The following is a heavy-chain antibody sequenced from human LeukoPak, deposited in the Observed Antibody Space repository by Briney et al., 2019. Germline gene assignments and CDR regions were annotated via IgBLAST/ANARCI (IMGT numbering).Heavy chain of an antibody. Sequence: SETLSLTCTVSGGSISSYYWSWIRQPAGKGLEWIGRIYTSGSTNYNPSLKSRVTISVDKSNNQSSLKRSSVTAADTAVYYCARAIAGYYMDVWGKGTTVTVSS. V-gene: IGHV4-4*07. D-gene: IGHD6-13*01. CDR2: IYTSGST. J-gene: IGHJ6*03. CDR3: ARAIAGYYMDV. CDR1: GGSISSYY.